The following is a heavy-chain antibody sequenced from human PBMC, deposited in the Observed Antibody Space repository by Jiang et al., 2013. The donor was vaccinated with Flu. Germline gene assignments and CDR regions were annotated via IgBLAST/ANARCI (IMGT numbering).Heavy chain of an antibody. CDR1: GYSFTSYW. Sequence: VQLVESGAEVKKPGESLKISCKGSGYSFTSYWIGWVRQMPGKGLEWMGIIYPGDSDTRYSPSFQGQVTISADKSISTAYLQWSSLKASDTAMYYCARSLAGLGSGWKTDAFDIWGQGQWSPSLQ. D-gene: IGHD6-19*01. J-gene: IGHJ3*02. CDR2: IYPGDSDT. CDR3: ARSLAGLGSGWKTDAFDI. V-gene: IGHV5-51*01.